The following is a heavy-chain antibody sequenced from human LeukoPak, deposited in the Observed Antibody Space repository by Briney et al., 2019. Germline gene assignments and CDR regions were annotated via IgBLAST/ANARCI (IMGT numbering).Heavy chain of an antibody. V-gene: IGHV3-33*05. CDR1: GFTFSSYS. D-gene: IGHD1-26*01. CDR3: AKDRVGAMLYFDS. Sequence: QPGRSLRLSCAASGFTFSSYSMQWVRQTPGKGLEWVGIMSNSGENTFYGEAVKGRFTISRDNSQNTLYLQINSLRAEDTAVYYCAKDRVGAMLYFDSWGQGTLVTVSS. CDR2: MSNSGENT. J-gene: IGHJ4*02.